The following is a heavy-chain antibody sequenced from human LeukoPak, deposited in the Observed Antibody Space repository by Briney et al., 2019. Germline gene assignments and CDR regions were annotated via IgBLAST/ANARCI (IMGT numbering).Heavy chain of an antibody. D-gene: IGHD3-22*01. V-gene: IGHV1-2*02. J-gene: IGHJ1*01. CDR3: ARDLIVVVNPKPEYFQH. CDR1: GYSFTAYY. CDR2: INPNSGGT. Sequence: ASVKVSCKASGYSFTAYYIHWARQAPGQGLEWMGWINPNSGGTNYAQKFQGRVTMTRDMSISTVYMELSRLRSDDTAVYYCARDLIVVVNPKPEYFQHWGQGTLVTVSS.